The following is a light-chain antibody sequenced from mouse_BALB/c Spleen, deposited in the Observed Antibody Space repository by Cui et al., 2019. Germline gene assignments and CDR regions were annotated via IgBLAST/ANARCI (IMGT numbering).Light chain of an antibody. CDR2: WAS. CDR1: QRLLNSGNQKNY. CDR3: QNDYSYPFT. V-gene: IGKV8-19*01. J-gene: IGKJ4*01. Sequence: IVMSQSPSSLTVTAGEKVTMRCKSSQRLLNSGNQKNYVTWYQQKPGQPPKLLIYWASTREAGVTDRFTGSGSGTDFTLTISSVQAEDLAVYYCQNDYSYPFTFGSGTKLEIK.